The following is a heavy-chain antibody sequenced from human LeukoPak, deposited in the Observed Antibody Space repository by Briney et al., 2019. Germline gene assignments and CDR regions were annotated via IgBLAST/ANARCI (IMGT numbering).Heavy chain of an antibody. V-gene: IGHV1-8*01. CDR2: MNPKSGST. CDR1: GYAFTSLD. J-gene: IGHJ4*02. CDR3: ARVAGSADY. D-gene: IGHD6-19*01. Sequence: ASVKVSRKASGYAFTSLDINWVRQVTGQGLEWMGWMNPKSGSTGSAQKFQGRVTMTRDTSISTAYMELSSLTSEDTAVYFCARVAGSADYWGQGTLVTVSS.